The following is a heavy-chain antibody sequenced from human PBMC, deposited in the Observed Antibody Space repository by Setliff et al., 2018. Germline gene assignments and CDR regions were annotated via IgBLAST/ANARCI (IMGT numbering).Heavy chain of an antibody. V-gene: IGHV3-48*04. Sequence: WGSLRLSCEASGFTFRRYSMNWVRQAPGKGLGWVSSISSFGTMIYYADSVKGRFTISKDNAENSLYLQMNSLRAEDTALYYCARGRDYFDHWGQGSLVTVSS. CDR2: ISSFGTMI. CDR1: GFTFRRYS. CDR3: ARGRDYFDH. J-gene: IGHJ4*02.